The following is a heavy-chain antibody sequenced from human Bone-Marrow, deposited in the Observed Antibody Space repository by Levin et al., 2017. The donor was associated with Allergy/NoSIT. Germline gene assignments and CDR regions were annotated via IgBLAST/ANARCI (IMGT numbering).Heavy chain of an antibody. CDR3: ARVHLIAAAGRFDS. CDR2: ISGTGFTT. J-gene: IGHJ4*02. V-gene: IGHV3-23*01. D-gene: IGHD6-13*01. CDR1: GFAFTDYA. Sequence: LSLTCAASGFAFTDYAMTWVRQVPGQGLEWVSTISGTGFTTYYADSVEGRFTVSSDNSKDTVFLSLNDLRAEDTAIYYCARVHLIAAAGRFDSWGQGTLVTVSS.